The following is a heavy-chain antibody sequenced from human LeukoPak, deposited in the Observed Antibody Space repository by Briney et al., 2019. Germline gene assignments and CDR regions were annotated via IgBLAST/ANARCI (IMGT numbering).Heavy chain of an antibody. J-gene: IGHJ6*02. Sequence: PGGSLRLSCAASGFTFDAFAMHWVRHAPGKGLEWVSLIDKDGRKTYYADSVKSRFTISRDNSKNSLYLQMNSLRTEDTALYYCATWAFYHSLDVWGRGATVIVSS. V-gene: IGHV3-43*02. CDR2: IDKDGRKT. D-gene: IGHD1-26*01. CDR1: GFTFDAFA. CDR3: ATWAFYHSLDV.